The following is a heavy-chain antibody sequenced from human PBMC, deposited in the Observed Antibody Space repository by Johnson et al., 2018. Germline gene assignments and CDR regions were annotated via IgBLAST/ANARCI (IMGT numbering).Heavy chain of an antibody. V-gene: IGHV3-21*01. CDR1: GFTFSSYS. Sequence: EVQLLETGGGLVKXGGSXRLXCAASGFTFSSYSMNWVRQAPGKGLEWVSSISSSSSYIYYADSVKGRFTISRDNAKNSLYLQMNSLRAEDTAVYYCARGAGWNYLYGMDVWGQGTTVTVSS. J-gene: IGHJ6*02. CDR3: ARGAGWNYLYGMDV. D-gene: IGHD6-19*01. CDR2: ISSSSSYI.